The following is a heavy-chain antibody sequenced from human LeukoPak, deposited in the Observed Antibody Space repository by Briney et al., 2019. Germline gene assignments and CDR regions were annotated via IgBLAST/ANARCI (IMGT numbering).Heavy chain of an antibody. V-gene: IGHV3-48*01. D-gene: IGHD2-15*01. Sequence: GGSLRLSCAASGFPRSSYSINWVRQAPGKGLEWVSYISSSGSAIYYVDSVKGRFTVSRDNAKNSLFLQMNSPRAEDTAVYYCVRVRGSYDYWGQGALVTVSS. CDR1: GFPRSSYS. CDR3: VRVRGSYDY. J-gene: IGHJ4*02. CDR2: ISSSGSAI.